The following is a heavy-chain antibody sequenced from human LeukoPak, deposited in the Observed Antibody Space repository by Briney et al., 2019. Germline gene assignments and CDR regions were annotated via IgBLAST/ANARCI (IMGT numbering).Heavy chain of an antibody. J-gene: IGHJ4*02. CDR1: GFTFSSYW. D-gene: IGHD3-22*01. CDR2: IWYDGSNK. V-gene: IGHV3-33*08. Sequence: GGSLRLSCAASGFTFSSYWMSWVRQAPGKGLEWVAVIWYDGSNKYYADSVKGRFTISRDNSKNTLYLQMNSLRAEDTAVYYCARSYYYDSSHTVDYWGQGTLVTVSS. CDR3: ARSYYYDSSHTVDY.